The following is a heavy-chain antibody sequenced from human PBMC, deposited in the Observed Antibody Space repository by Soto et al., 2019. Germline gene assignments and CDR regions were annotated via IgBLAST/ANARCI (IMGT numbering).Heavy chain of an antibody. J-gene: IGHJ5*02. Sequence: QVQLQESGPGLVKPSQTLSLTCTVSGGSISSGGYYWNWIRQHPGKGLEWIGYIYYIGSTYYNPSLKRRFTISLDTSKNQFPLKLSSVTPADPAVYYCARSVFPWGQGTLVPVSS. CDR3: ARSVFP. CDR2: IYYIGST. CDR1: GGSISSGGYY. V-gene: IGHV4-31*03.